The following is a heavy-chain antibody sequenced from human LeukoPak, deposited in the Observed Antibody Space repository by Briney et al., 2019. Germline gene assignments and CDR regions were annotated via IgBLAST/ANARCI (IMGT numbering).Heavy chain of an antibody. V-gene: IGHV4-4*02. J-gene: IGHJ4*02. CDR2: INHSGST. D-gene: IGHD1-7*01. Sequence: PSGTLSLTCAVSGGSISSSNWWSWVRQPPGKGLEWIGEINHSGSTNYNPSLKSRVTISVDTSKNQFSLKLSSVTAADTAVYYCARSSWDYVLDYWGQGTLVTVSS. CDR1: GGSISSSNW. CDR3: ARSSWDYVLDY.